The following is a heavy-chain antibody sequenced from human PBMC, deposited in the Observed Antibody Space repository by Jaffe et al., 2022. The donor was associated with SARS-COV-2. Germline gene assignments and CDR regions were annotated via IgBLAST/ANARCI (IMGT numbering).Heavy chain of an antibody. J-gene: IGHJ5*02. CDR1: GFTFGDYA. V-gene: IGHV3-49*04. Sequence: EVQLVESGGGLVQPGRSLRLSCTASGFTFGDYAMSWVRQAPGKGLEWVGFIRSKAYGGTTEYAASVKGRFTISRDDSKSIAYLQMNSLKTEDTAVYYCTRRARRTNWFDPWGQGTLVTVSS. D-gene: IGHD6-6*01. CDR2: IRSKAYGGTT. CDR3: TRRARRTNWFDP.